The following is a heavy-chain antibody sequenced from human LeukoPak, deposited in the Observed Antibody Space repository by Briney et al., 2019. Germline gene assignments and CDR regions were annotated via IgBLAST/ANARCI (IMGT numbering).Heavy chain of an antibody. CDR3: AAFRYCDWLYPFDY. J-gene: IGHJ4*02. V-gene: IGHV1-69*13. CDR2: IIPIFGTA. D-gene: IGHD3-9*01. Sequence: ASVNVSCKASGGTFSSYTISWVRQAPGQGLEWMGGIIPIFGTANYAQKFQGRVTITADESTSTAFMELSSLRSEDTAVYYCAAFRYCDWLYPFDYWGQGTLVTVSS. CDR1: GGTFSSYT.